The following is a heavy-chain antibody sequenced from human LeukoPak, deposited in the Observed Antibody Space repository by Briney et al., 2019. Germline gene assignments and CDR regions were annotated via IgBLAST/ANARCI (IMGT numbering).Heavy chain of an antibody. CDR2: ISYDGSDK. D-gene: IGHD1-26*01. CDR3: ARASGSYYFDY. V-gene: IGHV3-30*04. J-gene: IGHJ4*02. Sequence: GGSLRLSCAASGFTFSSYAMHWVRQAPGKGLEWVAVISYDGSDKFYADSVKGRFTISRDNSKNTLYLQMNSLRAEDTAVYYCARASGSYYFDYWGQGTLVTVSS. CDR1: GFTFSSYA.